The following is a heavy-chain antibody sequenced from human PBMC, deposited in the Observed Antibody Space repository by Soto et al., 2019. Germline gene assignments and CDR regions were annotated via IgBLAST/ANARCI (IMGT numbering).Heavy chain of an antibody. CDR3: ARQWAPYYYYYYGMDV. CDR1: GYSFTSYW. V-gene: IGHV5-51*01. J-gene: IGHJ6*02. CDR2: IYPGDSDT. Sequence: GESLKISCKGSGYSFTSYWIGWVRQMTGKGLEWMGIIYPGDSDTRYSPSLQGQVTISADKSISTAYLQWSSLKASDTAMCYCARQWAPYYYYYYGMDVWGQGTTVTVSS.